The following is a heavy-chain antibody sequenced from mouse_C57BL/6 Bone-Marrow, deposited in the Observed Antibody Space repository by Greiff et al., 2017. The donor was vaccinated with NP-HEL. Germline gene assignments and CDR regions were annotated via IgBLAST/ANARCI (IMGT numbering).Heavy chain of an antibody. CDR2: IDPSDSYT. D-gene: IGHD3-2*02. V-gene: IGHV1-69*01. Sequence: QVQLQQPGAELVMPGASVKLSCKASGYTFTSYWMHWVKQRPGQGLEWIGEIDPSDSYTNYNQKFKGKSTLTVDKSSSTAYMQRSSLTSEDSAVYYCARGAQASYWGQGTLVTVSA. CDR3: ARGAQASY. J-gene: IGHJ3*01. CDR1: GYTFTSYW.